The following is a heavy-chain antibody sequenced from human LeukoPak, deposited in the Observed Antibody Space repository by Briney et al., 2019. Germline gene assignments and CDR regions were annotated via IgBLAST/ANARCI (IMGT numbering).Heavy chain of an antibody. J-gene: IGHJ4*02. CDR3: ARAGKNDFWTALGLSEGYFDY. Sequence: PSQTLSLTCTVSGGSISSGGYYWSWIRQHPGKGLEWIGYIYYNGSTYYHPSLKSRVTISVDTSKTRFSLKLSSVTAADTAVYYCARAGKNDFWTALGLSEGYFDYWGQGTLVTVSS. CDR2: IYYNGST. V-gene: IGHV4-31*03. D-gene: IGHD3-3*01. CDR1: GGSISSGGYY.